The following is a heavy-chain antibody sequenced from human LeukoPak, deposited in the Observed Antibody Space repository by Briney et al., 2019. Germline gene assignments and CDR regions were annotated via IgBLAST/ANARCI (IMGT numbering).Heavy chain of an antibody. J-gene: IGHJ4*02. V-gene: IGHV1-18*01. Sequence: ASVKVSCKASGYTFTSYGISWVRQAPGQGLEWMGWISAYNGNTNYAQKLQGRVTMTTDTSTSTAYMELRSLRSDDTDVYYCAREGDFSYYDSSGYYYWGQGTLVTVSS. CDR3: AREGDFSYYDSSGYYY. CDR2: ISAYNGNT. D-gene: IGHD3-22*01. CDR1: GYTFTSYG.